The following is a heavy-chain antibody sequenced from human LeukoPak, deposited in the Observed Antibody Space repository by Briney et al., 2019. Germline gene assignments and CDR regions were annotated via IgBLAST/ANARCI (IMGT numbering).Heavy chain of an antibody. CDR1: GFTFSTYT. D-gene: IGHD3-10*01. J-gene: IGHJ4*02. Sequence: GGSLRLSCAASGFTFSTYTMYWVRHPPGKSLEWVSIIGNNGGGIHYADSVKGRFTISRDNSRSTLYLQMNSLRPEDTAIYYCAREGYYGSGSPPSLYFDYWGQGTLVTVSS. CDR2: IGNNGGGI. CDR3: AREGYYGSGSPPSLYFDY. V-gene: IGHV3-23*01.